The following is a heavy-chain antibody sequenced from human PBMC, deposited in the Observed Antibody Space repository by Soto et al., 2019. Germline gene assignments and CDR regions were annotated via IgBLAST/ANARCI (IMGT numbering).Heavy chain of an antibody. J-gene: IGHJ4*02. V-gene: IGHV1-2*04. CDR1: GYTFTGYY. CDR3: ARGLGSSWYALDY. Sequence: ASVKVSCKASGYTFTGYYMHWVRQAPGQGLEWMGWINPNSGGTNYAQKFQGWVTMTRDTSISTAYMELSRLRSDDTAVYYCARGLGSSWYALDYWGQGTLVTVSS. D-gene: IGHD6-13*01. CDR2: INPNSGGT.